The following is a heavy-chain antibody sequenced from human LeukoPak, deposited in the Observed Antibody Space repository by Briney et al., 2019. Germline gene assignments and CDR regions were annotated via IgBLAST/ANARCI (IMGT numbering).Heavy chain of an antibody. CDR1: GGSISSYS. CDR3: ARGMTTGPDP. Sequence: SETLSHTCTVSGGSISSYSWSWIRQPPGKGLEWIGYIYYSGSTNYNPSLKSRLTISVDTSKNQFSLKLNSVTAADTAVYYCARGMTTGPDPWGQGTLVTVSS. V-gene: IGHV4-59*08. CDR2: IYYSGST. D-gene: IGHD4-17*01. J-gene: IGHJ5*02.